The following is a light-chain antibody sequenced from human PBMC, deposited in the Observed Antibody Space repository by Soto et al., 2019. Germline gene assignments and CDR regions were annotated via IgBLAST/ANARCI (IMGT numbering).Light chain of an antibody. J-gene: IGKJ1*01. CDR2: GAS. CDR1: QSILSN. Sequence: EIVMTQSPATLSVSPVERATLSCRASQSILSNLAWYQHKPGQPPRLLIYGASSRATGIPDRFSGSGSGTDFTLTISRLEPEDFAVYYCQQYDSSPRWTFGQGTKVDIK. CDR3: QQYDSSPRWT. V-gene: IGKV3-20*01.